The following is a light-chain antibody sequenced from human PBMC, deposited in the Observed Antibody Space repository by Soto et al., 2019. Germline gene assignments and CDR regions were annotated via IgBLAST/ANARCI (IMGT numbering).Light chain of an antibody. J-gene: IGKJ1*01. CDR2: AAS. CDR3: QQSYSSPPT. CDR1: QSISNH. V-gene: IGKV1-39*01. Sequence: DIQMTQSPSSLSASVEDRVIITCRASQSISNHLNWYKHKPGKDPKLLIFAASSLQSGVPSRFSGSRSGPDFTLTISSLQPEDFATYYCQQSYSSPPTFGQGTKVDIK.